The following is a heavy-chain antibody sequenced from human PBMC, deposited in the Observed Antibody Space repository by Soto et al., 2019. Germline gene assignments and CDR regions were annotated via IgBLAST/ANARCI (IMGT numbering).Heavy chain of an antibody. CDR1: GFTVSSNY. V-gene: IGHV3-66*01. Sequence: EVQLVESGGGLVQPGGSLRLSCAASGFTVSSNYMSWVRQAPGKGLEWVSVIYSGGSTYYADSVKGRFTISRDNSKNTLYLQMYSLRAEDTAVYYCARDLFSSSCSDGYWGQGTLVTVSS. J-gene: IGHJ4*02. D-gene: IGHD6-13*01. CDR3: ARDLFSSSCSDGY. CDR2: IYSGGST.